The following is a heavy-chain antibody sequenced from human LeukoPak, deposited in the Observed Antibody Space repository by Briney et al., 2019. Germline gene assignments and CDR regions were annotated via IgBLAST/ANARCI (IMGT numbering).Heavy chain of an antibody. J-gene: IGHJ5*02. Sequence: KSGGSLRLSCAASGFTFSNYAMNWVRQAPGKGLEWVSGISGSGGSTYYADSVKGRFTISRDNSKNTLYLQMISLRAEDTAVYYCAKDRYSNYGNWFDPWGQGTLVTAFS. V-gene: IGHV3-23*01. CDR2: ISGSGGST. D-gene: IGHD4-11*01. CDR1: GFTFSNYA. CDR3: AKDRYSNYGNWFDP.